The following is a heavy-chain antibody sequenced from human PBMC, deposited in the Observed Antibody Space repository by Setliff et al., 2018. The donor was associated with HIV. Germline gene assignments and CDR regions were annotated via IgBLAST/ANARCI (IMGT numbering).Heavy chain of an antibody. D-gene: IGHD6-13*01. CDR1: GGTFSSYA. CDR3: ARVPASWYTAPFDI. J-gene: IGHJ3*02. CDR2: IIPIFGTA. V-gene: IGHV1-69*13. Sequence: SVKVSCKASGGTFSSYAISWVRQAPGQGLEWMGGIIPIFGTANYAQKFQGRVTITADESTSTAYMELSSPRSEDTAVYYCARVPASWYTAPFDIWGQGTMVTVSS.